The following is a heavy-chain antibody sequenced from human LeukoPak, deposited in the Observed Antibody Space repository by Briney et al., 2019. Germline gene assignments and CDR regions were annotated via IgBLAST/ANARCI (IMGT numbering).Heavy chain of an antibody. CDR1: GYSFTAYY. V-gene: IGHV1-2*02. CDR2: VNPSSGGT. J-gene: IGHJ4*02. Sequence: GASVKVSCKASGYSFTAYYIHWVRQAPAQGLEWMGGVNPSSGGTNFAEKFQGRVTMTRDTSISTAYMELSRLRSDDTAVYYCATSEISTIKNFDHWGQGTLVTVSS. D-gene: IGHD5-24*01. CDR3: ATSEISTIKNFDH.